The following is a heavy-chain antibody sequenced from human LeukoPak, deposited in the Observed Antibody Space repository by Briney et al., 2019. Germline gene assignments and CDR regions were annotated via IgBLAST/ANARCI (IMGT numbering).Heavy chain of an antibody. CDR2: ISAYNGNT. D-gene: IGHD3-10*01. CDR1: GYTFTSYG. V-gene: IGHV1-18*01. Sequence: ASVKVSCKASGYTFTSYGISWVRQAPGQGLEWMGWISAYNGNTNYAQKLQGRVTMTTDTSTSTAYMELSSLRSEDTAVYYCARDSDSHLWFGSQDDEIIYYYYGMDVWGQGTTVTVSS. CDR3: ARDSDSHLWFGSQDDEIIYYYYGMDV. J-gene: IGHJ6*02.